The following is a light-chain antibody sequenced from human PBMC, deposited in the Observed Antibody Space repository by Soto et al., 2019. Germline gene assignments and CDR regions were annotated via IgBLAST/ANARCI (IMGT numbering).Light chain of an antibody. CDR1: SSDVGGYNY. CDR3: SSYTSSSTLVV. CDR2: DVS. V-gene: IGLV2-14*01. J-gene: IGLJ2*01. Sequence: QSALTQPASVSGSPGQSITISCNGTSSDVGGYNYVSWYQQHPGKAPKLMIYDVSNRPSGVSNRFSGSKSGHTASQTSSGXXXXXXXXXYXSSYTSSSTLVVFGGGTKL.